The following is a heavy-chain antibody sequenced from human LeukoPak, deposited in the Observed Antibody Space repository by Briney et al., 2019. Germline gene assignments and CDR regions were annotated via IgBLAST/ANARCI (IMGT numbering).Heavy chain of an antibody. CDR2: INAGSGDT. V-gene: IGHV1-3*01. D-gene: IGHD3-3*01. CDR3: ARGLWSAHRREYYFDS. CDR1: GYTFTGYY. J-gene: IGHJ4*02. Sequence: ASVKVSCKASGYTFTGYYMHWVRQAPGQRLEWMGWINAGSGDTKFSQNYQARVTITRDASVSTAYMELSSLTSEDTAVYFCARGLWSAHRREYYFDSWGQGTLVTVSS.